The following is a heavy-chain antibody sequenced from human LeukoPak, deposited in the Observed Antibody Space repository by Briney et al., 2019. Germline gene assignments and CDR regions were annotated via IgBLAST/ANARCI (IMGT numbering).Heavy chain of an antibody. CDR3: AKVFLRDKTKNNYFDY. Sequence: GGSLRLSCAASGFTFSTYGMTWVRQAPGKGLEWVSSISGSGGSTYYADSVKGRFTISRDNSKNTLYLQMNSLRAEDTAVYYCAKVFLRDKTKNNYFDYWGQGTLVTVSS. D-gene: IGHD2/OR15-2a*01. J-gene: IGHJ4*02. CDR1: GFTFSTYG. V-gene: IGHV3-23*01. CDR2: ISGSGGST.